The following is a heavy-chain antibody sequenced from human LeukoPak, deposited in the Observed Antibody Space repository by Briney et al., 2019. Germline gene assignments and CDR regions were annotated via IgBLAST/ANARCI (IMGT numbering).Heavy chain of an antibody. J-gene: IGHJ6*03. V-gene: IGHV3-21*01. CDR2: ISSSSSYI. CDR1: GFTFSSYS. CDR3: ARDGGLYYYYYYMDV. Sequence: GGSLRLSCAASGFTFSSYSMNWVRQAPGKGLEWVSSISSSSSYIYYADSVKGRFTISRDNAKNSLYLQMNSLRAEDTAVYYCARDGGLYYYYYYMDVWGKGTTVTVSS.